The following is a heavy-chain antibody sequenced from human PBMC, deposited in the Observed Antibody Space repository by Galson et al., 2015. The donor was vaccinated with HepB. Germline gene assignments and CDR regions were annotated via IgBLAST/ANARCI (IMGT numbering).Heavy chain of an antibody. D-gene: IGHD3-10*01. J-gene: IGHJ6*03. Sequence: ETLSLTCSVSGGSTNTYYWTWVRQPPGKGLEWLGYVYHSGTNYNPSLKSRITMSLDTSETHFSLELRSVTAADTAVYYCARSAPLEVPGDTYYYYSLDVWGPGTTVTVSS. CDR1: GGSTNTYY. CDR3: ARSAPLEVPGDTYYYYSLDV. CDR2: VYHSGT. V-gene: IGHV4-59*01.